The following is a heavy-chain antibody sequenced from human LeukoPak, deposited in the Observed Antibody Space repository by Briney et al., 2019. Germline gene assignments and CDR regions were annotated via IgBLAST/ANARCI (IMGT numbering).Heavy chain of an antibody. CDR2: IYYSGST. Sequence: SETLSLTCTVTGGSISSYYWSWIRQPPGKGLEWIGYIYYSGSTNYNPSLKGRVTISVDTSKNQFSLKLSSVTAADTAVYYCARSPVCGGDCYLRRAFDIWGQGTMVTVSS. D-gene: IGHD2-21*02. CDR3: ARSPVCGGDCYLRRAFDI. J-gene: IGHJ3*02. CDR1: GGSISSYY. V-gene: IGHV4-59*01.